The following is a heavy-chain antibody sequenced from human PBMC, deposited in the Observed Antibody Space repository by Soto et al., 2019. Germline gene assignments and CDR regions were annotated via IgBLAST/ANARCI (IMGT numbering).Heavy chain of an antibody. V-gene: IGHV1-18*01. Sequence: QVQLVQSGAAVKKPGASVKVSCKASGYTFTSYGFSWVRQAPGQGLEWMGWISAYNGNTNYAQKLQGRVTMTTGTSTSTAYMELRSLRSADTAVYYCASYHLNSYYYGMDVWGQGTTVTVSS. CDR1: GYTFTSYG. CDR3: ASYHLNSYYYGMDV. CDR2: ISAYNGNT. J-gene: IGHJ6*02.